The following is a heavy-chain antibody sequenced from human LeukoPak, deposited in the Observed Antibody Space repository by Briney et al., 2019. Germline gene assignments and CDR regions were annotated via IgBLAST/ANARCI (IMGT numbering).Heavy chain of an antibody. J-gene: IGHJ4*02. CDR2: ISTSSSTI. Sequence: SGGSLRLSCAASGFTFSSYSMNWVRQAPGKGLEWVSYISTSSSTIYYADSVKGRFTISRDIARNSVHLQMQSLRAEDTAVYYCARDLGGYSYGSHFDYWGQGTLVTVSS. CDR1: GFTFSSYS. CDR3: ARDLGGYSYGSHFDY. V-gene: IGHV3-48*04. D-gene: IGHD5-18*01.